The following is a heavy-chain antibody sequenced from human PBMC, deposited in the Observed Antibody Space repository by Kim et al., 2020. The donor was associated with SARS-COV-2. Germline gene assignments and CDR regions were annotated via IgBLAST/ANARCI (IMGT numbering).Heavy chain of an antibody. CDR2: ISGSSIST. CDR3: AKDSAYDILTGHDY. J-gene: IGHJ4*02. V-gene: IGHV3-23*01. D-gene: IGHD3-9*01. Sequence: GGSLRLSCAASGFTFSSYAMSWVRQAPGKGLEWVSAISGSSISTFYADSVKGRFIISRDNSRNTMFLQMNSLRAEDTAVYFCAKDSAYDILTGHDYWGQG. CDR1: GFTFSSYA.